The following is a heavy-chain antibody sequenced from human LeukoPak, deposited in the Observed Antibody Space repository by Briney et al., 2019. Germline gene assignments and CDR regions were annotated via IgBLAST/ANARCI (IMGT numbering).Heavy chain of an antibody. J-gene: IGHJ4*02. V-gene: IGHV3-53*04. CDR1: GFTVSNNY. CDR3: ARETKYGGYSYGFLDY. CDR2: IYSGGST. Sequence: GGSLRLSCAASGFTVSNNYMNWVRQAPGKGLEWVSVIYSGGSTYYADSVKGRFTISRYNSNNTLYLQMNSLRDEDTAVYYCARETKYGGYSYGFLDYWGQGTPVTVSS. D-gene: IGHD5-18*01.